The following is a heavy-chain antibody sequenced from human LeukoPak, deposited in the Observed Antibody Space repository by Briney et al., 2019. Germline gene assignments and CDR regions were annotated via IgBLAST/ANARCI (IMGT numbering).Heavy chain of an antibody. D-gene: IGHD3-9*01. J-gene: IGHJ4*02. V-gene: IGHV3-30*02. CDR1: GFTFSSYG. CDR2: IRYDGSNK. Sequence: PGGSLRLSCAASGFTFSSYGMHWVRQAPGKGLEWVAFIRYDGSNKYYVDSVKGRFTISRDNSKNTLYLQMNSLRAEDTAVYYCASIYYDILTGYYGPLDYSGQGTLVTVSA. CDR3: ASIYYDILTGYYGPLDY.